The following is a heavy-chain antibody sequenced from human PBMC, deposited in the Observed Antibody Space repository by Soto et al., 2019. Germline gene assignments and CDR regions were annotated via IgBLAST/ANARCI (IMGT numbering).Heavy chain of an antibody. CDR2: IYHSGST. CDR1: GGSISSSNW. CDR3: AADHSIAARRSEYYYYYYGMDV. Sequence: PSETLSLTCAVSGGSISSSNWWSWVRQPPGKGLEWIGEIYHSGSTNYNPSLKSRVTISVDKSKNQFSLKLSTLTAADTAVYYCAADHSIAARRSEYYYYYYGMDVWGQGTTVTVSS. D-gene: IGHD6-6*01. J-gene: IGHJ6*02. V-gene: IGHV4-4*02.